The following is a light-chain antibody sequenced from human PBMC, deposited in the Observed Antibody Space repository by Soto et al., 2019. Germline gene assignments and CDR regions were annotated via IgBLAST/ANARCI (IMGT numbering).Light chain of an antibody. CDR1: QSVSSY. Sequence: EIVLTQSPATLSLSPGERATLSCRASQSVSSYLGWYQQKPGRAPRLLIYDASNRATGIPARFSGSGSGTDFTLTISSLEPEDFAIYYCQQRSDWLTFGGGTKVDIK. J-gene: IGKJ4*01. CDR2: DAS. CDR3: QQRSDWLT. V-gene: IGKV3-11*01.